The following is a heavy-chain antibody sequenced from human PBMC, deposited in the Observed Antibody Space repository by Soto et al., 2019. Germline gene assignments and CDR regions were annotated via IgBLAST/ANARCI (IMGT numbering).Heavy chain of an antibody. CDR3: ARDSSGVLDV. CDR2: IIPIFGTA. J-gene: IGHJ6*02. D-gene: IGHD6-6*01. V-gene: IGHV1-69*13. Sequence: EASVKVSCKASGGTFSSYAISWVRQAPGQGLEWMGGIIPIFGTANYAQKFQGRVTITADESTSTAYMELSSLRSEDTAVYYCARDSSGVLDVWGQGTTVTVSS. CDR1: GGTFSSYA.